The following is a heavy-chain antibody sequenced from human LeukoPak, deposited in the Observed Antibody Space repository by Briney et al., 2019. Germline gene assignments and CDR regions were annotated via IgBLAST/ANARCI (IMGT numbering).Heavy chain of an antibody. CDR3: ARDSYSNNWFDP. V-gene: IGHV4-31*03. J-gene: IGHJ5*02. CDR2: IYYSGST. D-gene: IGHD4-11*01. CDR1: GGSISSGGYY. Sequence: SQTLSLTCTVSGGSISSGGYYWSWIRQHTGKGLEWIGYIYYSGSTYYNPSLKSRVTISVDTSKNQFSLKLSSVTAADTAVYYCARDSYSNNWFDPWGQGTLVTVSS.